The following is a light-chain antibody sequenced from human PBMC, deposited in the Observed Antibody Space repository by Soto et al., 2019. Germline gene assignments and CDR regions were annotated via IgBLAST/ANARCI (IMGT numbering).Light chain of an antibody. CDR3: QQYNSYFFT. J-gene: IGKJ3*01. CDR1: QSINSW. Sequence: DIQMTQSPSTLSASVGDRVNITCRASQSINSWLAWYQQKPGKAPKLLIYRASDLQTGVPSRFSGSGSGTEFTLTISSLQTDDFATYYFQQYNSYFFTFGPGTKVDVK. CDR2: RAS. V-gene: IGKV1-5*03.